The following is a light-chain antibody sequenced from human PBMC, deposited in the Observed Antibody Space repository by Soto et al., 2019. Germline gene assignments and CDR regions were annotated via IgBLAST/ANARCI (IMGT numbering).Light chain of an antibody. J-gene: IGKJ2*01. CDR3: QQYNSYSYT. CDR1: QSISSW. CDR2: DAS. V-gene: IGKV1-5*01. Sequence: DIQMTQSPSTLSASVGDRVTISCRASQSISSWLAWYQQKPVTAPKLLIYDASSLESGVPSRFSGSGSGTECTLTISSLQPDDFATYYGQQYNSYSYTFGQGTKLEIK.